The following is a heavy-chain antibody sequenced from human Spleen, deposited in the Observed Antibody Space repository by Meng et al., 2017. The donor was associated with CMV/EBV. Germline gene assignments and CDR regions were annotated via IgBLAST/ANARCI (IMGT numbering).Heavy chain of an antibody. CDR3: ATDRSSGWFMFDF. Sequence: KASGYAFTGFYMHWVRQAPGQGLEWMGWINPNSGGTNYAQRFQGRVTMTRDTSISTAYMELSSLRSDDTAVYYCATDRSSGWFMFDFWGQGTLVTVSS. D-gene: IGHD6-19*01. V-gene: IGHV1-2*02. CDR2: INPNSGGT. CDR1: GYAFTGFY. J-gene: IGHJ4*02.